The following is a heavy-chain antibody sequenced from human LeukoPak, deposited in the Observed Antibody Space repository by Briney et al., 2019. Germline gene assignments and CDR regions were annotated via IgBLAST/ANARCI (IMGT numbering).Heavy chain of an antibody. CDR2: IYHSGST. D-gene: IGHD3-10*01. CDR3: GRAGSPITMVRGVFDY. Sequence: PSGTLSLTCAVSGGSISSSNWWSWVRQPPGKGLEWIGEIYHSGSTNYNPSLKSRVTISVDKSKNQFSLKLSSVTAADTAVYYCGRAGSPITMVRGVFDYWGQGTLVTVSS. J-gene: IGHJ4*02. V-gene: IGHV4-4*02. CDR1: GGSISSSNW.